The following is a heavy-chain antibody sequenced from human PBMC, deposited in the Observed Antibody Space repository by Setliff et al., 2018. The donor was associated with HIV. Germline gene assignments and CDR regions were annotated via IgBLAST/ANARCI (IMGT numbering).Heavy chain of an antibody. V-gene: IGHV1-69*06. CDR3: ARNPQPTGTPDYYYYYYMYV. D-gene: IGHD1-1*01. Sequence: SVKVSCKASGGTFSSYAISWVRQAPGQGLEWMGRIIPIFGTANYAQKFQGRVTITADKSTSTAYMELSSLRSEDTAVYYCARNPQPTGTPDYYYYYYMYVWGKGTTVTVSS. CDR1: GGTFSSYA. CDR2: IIPIFGTA. J-gene: IGHJ6*03.